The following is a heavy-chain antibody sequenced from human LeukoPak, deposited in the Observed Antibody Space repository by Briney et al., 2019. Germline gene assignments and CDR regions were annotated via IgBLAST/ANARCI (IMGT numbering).Heavy chain of an antibody. J-gene: IGHJ4*02. CDR3: ARSYSSGWDFES. Sequence: PSQTLSLTCALSGDIVPSNSAAWNWIRQSPSRGLEWLGRTYYRSKWYNDYALSVKSRISINPDTSKKQFSLQLNSVTPEDTAVYYCARSYSSGWDFESWGQGTLVTVSS. D-gene: IGHD6-19*01. CDR2: TYYRSKWYN. V-gene: IGHV6-1*01. CDR1: GDIVPSNSAA.